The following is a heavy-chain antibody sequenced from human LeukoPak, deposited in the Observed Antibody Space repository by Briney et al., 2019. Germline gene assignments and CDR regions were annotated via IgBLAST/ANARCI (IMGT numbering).Heavy chain of an antibody. CDR3: ARDLKMGYTSGRHSWGTGSSNDY. V-gene: IGHV1-18*01. J-gene: IGHJ4*02. CDR1: GGTFSSYA. D-gene: IGHD6-19*01. CDR2: LSAYNGNT. Sequence: ASVKVSCKASGGTFSSYAISWVRQAPGQGLEWMGWLSAYNGNTNYAQRFQGRVTMTTDTSTSTAYMELRSLRSDDTAVYYCARDLKMGYTSGRHSWGTGSSNDYWGQGTLVTVSS.